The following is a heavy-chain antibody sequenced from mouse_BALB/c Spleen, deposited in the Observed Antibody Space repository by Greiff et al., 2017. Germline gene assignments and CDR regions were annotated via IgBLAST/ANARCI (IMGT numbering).Heavy chain of an antibody. V-gene: IGHV14-1*02. D-gene: IGHD1-1*01. Sequence: EVQLQQSGAELVRPGALVKLSCKASGFNIKDYYMHWVKQRPEQGLEWIGWIDPENGNTIYDPKFQGKASITADTSSNTAYLQLSSLTSEDTAVYYCALYYYGSSYRYFDVWGAGTTVTVSS. CDR1: GFNIKDYY. CDR3: ALYYYGSSYRYFDV. CDR2: IDPENGNT. J-gene: IGHJ1*01.